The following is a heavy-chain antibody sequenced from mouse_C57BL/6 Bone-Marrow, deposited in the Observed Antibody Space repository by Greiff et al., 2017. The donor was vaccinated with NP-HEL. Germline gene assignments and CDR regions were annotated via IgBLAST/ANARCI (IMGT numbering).Heavy chain of an antibody. CDR2: IYPSDSET. V-gene: IGHV1-61*01. D-gene: IGHD3-3*01. CDR1: GYTFTSYW. Sequence: QVQLQQPGAELVRPGSSVKLSCKASGYTFTSYWMDWVKQRPGQGLEWIGNIYPSDSETHYNQKFKDKATLTVDKSSSTAYMQLSSLTSEDSAVYYCARSLLGQGEVDYWGQGTTLTVSS. CDR3: ARSLLGQGEVDY. J-gene: IGHJ2*01.